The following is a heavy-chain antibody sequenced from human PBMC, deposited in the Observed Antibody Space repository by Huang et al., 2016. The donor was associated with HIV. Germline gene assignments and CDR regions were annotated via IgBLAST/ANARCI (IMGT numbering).Heavy chain of an antibody. J-gene: IGHJ4*02. CDR3: AKESRWYSDLDN. D-gene: IGHD2-15*01. V-gene: IGHV3-30*18. CDR1: GFTFNKFG. Sequence: QVQLVESGGGVVQPGRSLRLSCVASGFTFNKFGMHWVRQAPGKVLEWVAVISYDGSNCRYSESVKGRFTISRDNPMDTLYLQMNSLRPDDTAVYYCAKESRWYSDLDNWGQGTLVTVSS. CDR2: ISYDGSNC.